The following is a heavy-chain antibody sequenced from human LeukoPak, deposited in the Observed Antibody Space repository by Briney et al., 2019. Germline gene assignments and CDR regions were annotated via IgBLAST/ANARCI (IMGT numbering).Heavy chain of an antibody. V-gene: IGHV6-1*01. Sequence: SQTLSLTCAISGDSVSSNSASWNWIRQSPSRGLEWLGRTYYRSKWYTYYAASVKSRIAINRDTSKNQFSLQLNSVTPEDTAVYYCARSTGPIDYWGQGTLVTVSS. D-gene: IGHD1-1*01. J-gene: IGHJ4*02. CDR1: GDSVSSNSAS. CDR3: ARSTGPIDY. CDR2: TYYRSKWYT.